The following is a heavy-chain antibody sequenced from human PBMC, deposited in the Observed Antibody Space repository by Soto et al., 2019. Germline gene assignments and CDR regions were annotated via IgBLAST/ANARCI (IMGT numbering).Heavy chain of an antibody. CDR3: AHSLDSEVVVPAAYNWFDP. CDR2: IYWNDDK. J-gene: IGHJ5*02. CDR1: GFSLSTSGVG. D-gene: IGHD2-2*01. V-gene: IGHV2-5*01. Sequence: SGPTLVNPTQTLTLTCTFSGFSLSTSGVGVGWIRQPPGKALEWLALIYWNDDKRYSPSLKSRLTITKDTSKNQVVLTMTNMDPVDTATYYCAHSLDSEVVVPAAYNWFDPWGQGTLVTVSS.